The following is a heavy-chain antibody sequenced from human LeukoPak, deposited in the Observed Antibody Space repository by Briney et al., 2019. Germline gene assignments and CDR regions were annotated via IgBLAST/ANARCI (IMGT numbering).Heavy chain of an antibody. D-gene: IGHD3-10*01. J-gene: IGHJ3*01. CDR2: IYHSGST. CDR1: AYSITNGYY. Sequence: SETLSLTCNVSAYSITNGYYWGWIRQAPGKGLEWIGSIYHSGSTYYNPSLKSRVTISVDKSKNQFSLKLSSVTAADTAVYYCARGGDYGSGSYRPINWGQGTMVTVSS. V-gene: IGHV4-38-2*02. CDR3: ARGGDYGSGSYRPIN.